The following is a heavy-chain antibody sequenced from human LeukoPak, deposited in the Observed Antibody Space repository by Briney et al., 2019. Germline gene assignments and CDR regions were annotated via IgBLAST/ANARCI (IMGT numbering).Heavy chain of an antibody. Sequence: GGSLRLSCAASGFTFRHYWMSWVRQAPGKGLEWVANMNQDGREKYYVDSVEGRFTVSRDNAKNSLYLQMNSLRAEDTAVYYCARENYNWNPDQGYKVFDYWGQGILVTVSS. J-gene: IGHJ4*02. CDR3: ARENYNWNPDQGYKVFDY. CDR1: GFTFRHYW. V-gene: IGHV3-7*01. D-gene: IGHD1-20*01. CDR2: MNQDGREK.